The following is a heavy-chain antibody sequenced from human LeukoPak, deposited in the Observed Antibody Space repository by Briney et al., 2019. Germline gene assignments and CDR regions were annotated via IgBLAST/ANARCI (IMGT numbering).Heavy chain of an antibody. J-gene: IGHJ4*02. Sequence: SETLSLTCTVSGGSISSSSYYWGWIRQPPGKGLEWIGSIYYSGSTYYNPSLKSRVTISVDTSKNQFSLKLSSVTAADTAVYYCAREVGSQPLSYFDYWGQGTLVTVSS. CDR3: AREVGSQPLSYFDY. CDR1: GGSISSSSYY. D-gene: IGHD1-26*01. V-gene: IGHV4-39*07. CDR2: IYYSGST.